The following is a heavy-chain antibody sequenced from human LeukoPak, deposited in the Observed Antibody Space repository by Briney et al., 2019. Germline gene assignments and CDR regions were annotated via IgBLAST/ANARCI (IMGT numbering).Heavy chain of an antibody. J-gene: IGHJ4*02. Sequence: PPETLSLTCTVSGGSISSYYWSWIRQPPGKGLEWIGYIYYSGSTNYNPSLKSRVTISVDTSKNQFSLRLSSVTAADTAVYYCARGAYSFDFWGQGALVTVSS. CDR3: ARGAYSFDF. CDR2: IYYSGST. V-gene: IGHV4-59*12. CDR1: GGSISSYY.